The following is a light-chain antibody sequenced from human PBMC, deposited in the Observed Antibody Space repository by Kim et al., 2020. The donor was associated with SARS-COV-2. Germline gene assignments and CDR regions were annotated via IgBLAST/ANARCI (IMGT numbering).Light chain of an antibody. CDR1: QILVTK. CDR2: EAS. CDR3: QQYHNWPPFT. Sequence: PGERRPLSCKSSQILVTKLAPCKQKPGPAPRRLIYEASPRASGIPDRFFGGGSGTQFTLIIGRLQSEDFALYYCQQYHNWPPFTFGQGTRLEIK. V-gene: IGKV3-15*01. J-gene: IGKJ5*01.